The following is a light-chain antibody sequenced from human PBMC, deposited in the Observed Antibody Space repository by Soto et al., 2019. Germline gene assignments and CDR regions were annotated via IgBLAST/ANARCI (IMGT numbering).Light chain of an antibody. CDR2: ATS. J-gene: IGKJ5*01. V-gene: IGKV1-39*01. CDR1: RNVSIY. CDR3: QHSYKMPS. Sequence: EIPLTQSPSSLAASVGDRLTLTCRASRNVSIYLNWYQHKPGKGPTLLIHATSNLQIGVPSRFSGSGSGTELTLTTSRPQTPDFATYYCQHSYKMPSFGQGTRLEI.